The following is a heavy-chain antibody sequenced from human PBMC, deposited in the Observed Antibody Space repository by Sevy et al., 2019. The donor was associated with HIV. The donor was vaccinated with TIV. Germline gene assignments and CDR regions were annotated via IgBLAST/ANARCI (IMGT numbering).Heavy chain of an antibody. CDR1: GFTFANYW. Sequence: GGSLRLSCTASGFTFANYWMSWVRQAPGKGLEWVANIKQDGSAKYYVDSVKGRFTISRDNAKNSLYLQMNSLRAEDTAVYYCVKTSYSGYHASDGWGQGTLVTVSS. J-gene: IGHJ3*01. D-gene: IGHD3-22*01. CDR3: VKTSYSGYHASDG. V-gene: IGHV3-7*01. CDR2: IKQDGSAK.